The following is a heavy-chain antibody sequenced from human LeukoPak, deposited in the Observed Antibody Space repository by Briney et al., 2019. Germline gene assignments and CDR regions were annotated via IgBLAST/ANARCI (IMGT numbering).Heavy chain of an antibody. J-gene: IGHJ4*02. D-gene: IGHD3-3*01. CDR2: TIDTGST. V-gene: IGHV4-34*12. CDR1: GHSFSGYY. CDR3: AGGLASGYPPIPFDY. Sequence: SETLSLTCGVYGHSFSGYYWTWLRQPPGKGLEWIGETIDTGSTKYNSSLKSRVTISVDTSKNEFSLNLPSATAAVTAVYYCAGGLASGYPPIPFDYWGQGTLVTVSS.